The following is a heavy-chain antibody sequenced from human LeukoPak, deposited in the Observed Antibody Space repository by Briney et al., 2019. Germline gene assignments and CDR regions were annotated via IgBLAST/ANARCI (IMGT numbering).Heavy chain of an antibody. CDR3: GRARGGYSAIDH. CDR1: GFTFSNYW. Sequence: PGGSLTLSCAGSGFTFSNYWMHWVRHTPGKGLVWVSRIDANGVTTSYADSVKGRFTISRDNANGTLYLQMNSLRADDTGLHFCGRARGGYSAIDHWGQGSLVTVSS. CDR2: IDANGVTT. V-gene: IGHV3-74*01. D-gene: IGHD1-26*01. J-gene: IGHJ4*02.